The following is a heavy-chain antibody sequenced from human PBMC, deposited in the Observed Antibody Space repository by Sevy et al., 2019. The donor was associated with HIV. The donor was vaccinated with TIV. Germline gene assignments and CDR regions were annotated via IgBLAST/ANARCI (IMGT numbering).Heavy chain of an antibody. CDR1: GFSFSTYW. D-gene: IGHD3-16*01. Sequence: GSLRLSCAASGFSFSTYWMTWVRQAPGKGLEWVATMNQDGTERDYVDSVKGRFTISRDNTKTSLVLQMNSLSAEDTGVYYCVREGLGGFSYSLDCWGQGTLVTVSS. CDR2: MNQDGTER. CDR3: VREGLGGFSYSLDC. V-gene: IGHV3-7*01. J-gene: IGHJ4*02.